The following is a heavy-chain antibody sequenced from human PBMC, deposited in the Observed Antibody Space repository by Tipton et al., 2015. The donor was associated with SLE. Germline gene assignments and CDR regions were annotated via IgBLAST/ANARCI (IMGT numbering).Heavy chain of an antibody. CDR1: GGTLANYA. Sequence: QLVQSGAEVKKPGSSVKVSCRASGGTLANYAISWVRQAPGQGLEWMGRIIPLFGRTDYAQRFRDRVTITADESTSTAYVDLRSLRSEDTAVYYCASGVDIILEPTAIKSGAFDIWGQGTLVTVSS. CDR2: IIPLFGRT. D-gene: IGHD3-3*01. V-gene: IGHV1-69*18. CDR3: ASGVDIILEPTAIKSGAFDI. J-gene: IGHJ3*02.